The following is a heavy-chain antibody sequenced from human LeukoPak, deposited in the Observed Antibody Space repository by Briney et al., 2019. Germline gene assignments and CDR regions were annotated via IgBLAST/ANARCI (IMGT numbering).Heavy chain of an antibody. V-gene: IGHV5-51*01. CDR3: ARRPLYDSSGYYSPNYFDY. D-gene: IGHD3-22*01. Sequence: GEPLKISCKGSGYSFTSYWIGWVRQMPGKGLEWMGIIYPGDSDTRYSPSFQGQVTISADKSISTAYLQWSSLKASDTAMYYCARRPLYDSSGYYSPNYFDYWGQGTLVTVSS. CDR2: IYPGDSDT. CDR1: GYSFTSYW. J-gene: IGHJ4*02.